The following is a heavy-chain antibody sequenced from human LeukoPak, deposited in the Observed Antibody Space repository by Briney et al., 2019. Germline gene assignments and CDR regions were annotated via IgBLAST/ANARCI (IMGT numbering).Heavy chain of an antibody. CDR3: ARGEEQLVGYFDS. D-gene: IGHD6-13*01. CDR2: ISYSGTT. CDR1: GVSVSRSSYY. J-gene: IGHJ4*02. V-gene: IGHV4-39*01. Sequence: SETLSLTCTVSGVSVSRSSYYWGWIPQPPGKGLEWIGSISYSGTTYYNPSLKSRVTTSVDTSKNQLSLKLTSVTAADTAIYYCARGEEQLVGYFDSWGQGTLVTVSS.